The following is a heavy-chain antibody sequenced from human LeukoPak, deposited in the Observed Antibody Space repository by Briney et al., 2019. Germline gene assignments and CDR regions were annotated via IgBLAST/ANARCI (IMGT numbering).Heavy chain of an antibody. V-gene: IGHV1-2*02. J-gene: IGHJ3*02. Sequence: RASVKVSCKASGYTFTGYYMHWVRQAPGQGLEWMGWINPNSGGTNYAQKFQGRVTMTRDTSIGTAYMELSRLRSDDTAVYYCARATYDFWSGWAPSVPHDASDIWGQGTMVTVSS. CDR3: ARATYDFWSGWAPSVPHDASDI. CDR1: GYTFTGYY. CDR2: INPNSGGT. D-gene: IGHD3-3*01.